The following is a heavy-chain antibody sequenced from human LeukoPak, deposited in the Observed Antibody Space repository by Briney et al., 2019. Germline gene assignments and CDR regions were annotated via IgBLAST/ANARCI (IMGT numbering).Heavy chain of an antibody. J-gene: IGHJ4*02. CDR3: AKDGGDQWLTYYLDY. Sequence: GGSLTLSCTASGFTFSSYGIHWVRQAPGKGLEWVAVISYDGSNKYYPDSVKGRFTISRDNSKNTVYLQMNSLRVEDTAVYYCAKDGGDQWLTYYLDYWGQGTLVTVSS. D-gene: IGHD6-19*01. CDR1: GFTFSSYG. CDR2: ISYDGSNK. V-gene: IGHV3-30*18.